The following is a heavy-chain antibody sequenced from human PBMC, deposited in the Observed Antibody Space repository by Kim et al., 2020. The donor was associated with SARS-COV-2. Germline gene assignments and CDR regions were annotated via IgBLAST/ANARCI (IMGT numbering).Heavy chain of an antibody. V-gene: IGHV6-1*01. D-gene: IGHD2-2*01. CDR3: ARDAPGNSYFDY. Sequence: HYAPSLEGRITINPDTSQNQFSLQLNSVTPDDTAVYYCARDAPGNSYFDYWGQGTLVTVSS. J-gene: IGHJ4*02.